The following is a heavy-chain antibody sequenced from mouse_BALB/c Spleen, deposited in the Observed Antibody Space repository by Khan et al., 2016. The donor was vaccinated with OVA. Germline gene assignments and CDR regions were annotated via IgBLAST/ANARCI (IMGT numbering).Heavy chain of an antibody. CDR2: ISSDSNTI. V-gene: IGHV5-17*02. J-gene: IGHJ2*01. Sequence: EVELVESGGGLVQPGGSRKLSCAASGFTFTSYGMHWIRQAPEKGLEWVAYISSDSNTIYYADTVKGRFTISMDTPKSTLFLHMTSLRSGDTAMYFCATSYFYGYYFDYWGQGTTLTVSS. CDR1: GFTFTSYG. CDR3: ATSYFYGYYFDY. D-gene: IGHD1-1*01.